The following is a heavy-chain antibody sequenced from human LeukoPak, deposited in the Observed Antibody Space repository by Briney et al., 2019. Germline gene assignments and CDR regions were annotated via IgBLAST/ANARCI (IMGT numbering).Heavy chain of an antibody. CDR3: ARDKVVARRTLYGMDF. CDR2: IWYDGSNK. J-gene: IGHJ6*02. D-gene: IGHD2-15*01. Sequence: GGSLSLSCAASGFIFSTHAMSWVRQAPGKGLEWVAVIWYDGSNKYYADSVKGRFTISRDNSKNTLYLQMNSLRAEDTAVYYCARDKVVARRTLYGMDFWGQGTTVT. CDR1: GFIFSTHA. V-gene: IGHV3-33*08.